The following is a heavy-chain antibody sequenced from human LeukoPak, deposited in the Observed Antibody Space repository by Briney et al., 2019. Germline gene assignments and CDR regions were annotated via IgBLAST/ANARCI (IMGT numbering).Heavy chain of an antibody. Sequence: GRSLRLSCAASGLTFSSYEMNWVRQAPGKGLEGVSYISSSGSTIYYADSVKGRFTISRDNATNSLYLQMNSLRAEDTAVYYCAKLGITMIGGVWGKGTTVTISS. CDR1: GLTFSSYE. D-gene: IGHD3-10*02. CDR3: AKLGITMIGGV. J-gene: IGHJ6*04. CDR2: ISSSGSTI. V-gene: IGHV3-48*03.